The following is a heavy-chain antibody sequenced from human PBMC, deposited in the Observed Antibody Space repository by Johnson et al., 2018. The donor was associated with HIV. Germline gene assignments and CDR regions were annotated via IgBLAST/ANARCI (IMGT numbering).Heavy chain of an antibody. J-gene: IGHJ3*02. V-gene: IGHV3-30*18. D-gene: IGHD6-13*01. Sequence: QVQLVESGGGLVQPGRSLRLSCAASGFTFDDYAMHWVRQAPGKGLEWVAVISYDGSNKYYADSVKGRFTISIDNSKNTLYLQMNSLRAEDTAVYYCAKVVTSSSSWQDDAFDIWGQGTVVTVSS. CDR2: ISYDGSNK. CDR1: GFTFDDYA. CDR3: AKVVTSSSSWQDDAFDI.